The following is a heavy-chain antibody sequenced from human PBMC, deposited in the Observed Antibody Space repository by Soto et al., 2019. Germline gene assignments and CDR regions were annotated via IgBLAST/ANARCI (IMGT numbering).Heavy chain of an antibody. D-gene: IGHD2-2*01. J-gene: IGHJ5*02. CDR1: GGSFSGYY. CDR3: ARGRIVVVLAARHNWFDP. V-gene: IGHV4-34*01. Sequence: QVQLQQWGAGLLKPSETLSLTCAVYGGSFSGYYWSWIRQPPGKGLEWIGEINHSGSTNYNPSLKWRVTIQVDTSKTQFSLKLSSVTAADTAVYYCARGRIVVVLAARHNWFDPWGQGTLVTVSS. CDR2: INHSGST.